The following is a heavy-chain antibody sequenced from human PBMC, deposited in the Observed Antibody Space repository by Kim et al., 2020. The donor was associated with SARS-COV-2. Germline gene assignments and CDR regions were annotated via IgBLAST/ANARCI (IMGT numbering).Heavy chain of an antibody. D-gene: IGHD5-18*01. CDR1: GGTFSSYA. CDR3: AREEVGYSYGYFFDY. Sequence: SVKVSCKASGGTFSSYAISWVRQAPGQGLEWMGGIIPIFGTANYAQKFQGRVTITADESTSTAYMELSSLRSEDTAVYYCAREEVGYSYGYFFDYWGQGTLVTVSS. CDR2: IIPIFGTA. V-gene: IGHV1-69*13. J-gene: IGHJ4*02.